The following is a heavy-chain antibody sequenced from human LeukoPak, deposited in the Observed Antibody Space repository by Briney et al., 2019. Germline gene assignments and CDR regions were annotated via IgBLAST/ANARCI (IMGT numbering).Heavy chain of an antibody. V-gene: IGHV3-23*01. CDR3: AKDRLSTGYDSSGYLGYYFDY. CDR1: GFTFNTYH. D-gene: IGHD3-22*01. J-gene: IGHJ4*02. Sequence: GGSLRLSCAASGFTFNTYHMHWVRQAPGKGLEWVSAISGSGGSTYYADSVKGRFTISRDNSKNTLYLQMNSLRAEDTAVYYCAKDRLSTGYDSSGYLGYYFDYWGQGTLVTVSS. CDR2: ISGSGGST.